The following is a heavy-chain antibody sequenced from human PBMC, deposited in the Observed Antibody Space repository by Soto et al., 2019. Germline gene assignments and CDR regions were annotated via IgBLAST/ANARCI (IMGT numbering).Heavy chain of an antibody. CDR1: GYPFTHYG. CDR3: ARDQSFDRNYDYGIDV. D-gene: IGHD3-10*01. V-gene: IGHV1-18*01. CDR2: ISPYNGNT. Sequence: QVQLVQSGAEVKKPGASVKVSCQTSGYPFTHYGIGWVRQAPGLGLEWMGWISPYNGNTNYAQNLRGRVNRPHNTSTSTVFLEVRSLKSEDTAVYYCARDQSFDRNYDYGIDVWCQGTTITVSS. J-gene: IGHJ6*02.